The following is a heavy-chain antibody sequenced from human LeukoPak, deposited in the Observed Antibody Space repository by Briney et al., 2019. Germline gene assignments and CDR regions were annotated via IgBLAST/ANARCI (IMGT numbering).Heavy chain of an antibody. CDR3: ARDNFWSETNWFDP. J-gene: IGHJ5*02. D-gene: IGHD3-3*01. V-gene: IGHV4-59*01. CDR2: IYYSGST. Sequence: PSETLSLTCTVSGGSISSYYWSWIRQPPGKGLEWIGYIYYSGSTNYNPSLKSRVTISVDTSKNQFSLKLSSVTAADTAVYYCARDNFWSETNWFDPWGQGTLVTVSS. CDR1: GGSISSYY.